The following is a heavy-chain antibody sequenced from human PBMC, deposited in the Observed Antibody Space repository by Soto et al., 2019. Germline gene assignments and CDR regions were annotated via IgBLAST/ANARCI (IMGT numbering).Heavy chain of an antibody. J-gene: IGHJ4*02. V-gene: IGHV4-34*01. CDR1: GGSFSGYY. D-gene: IGHD2-2*02. CDR2: INHSGST. CDR3: ARGGYQPLLYSAY. Sequence: SETLSLTCAVYGGSFSGYYWSWIRQPPGKGLEWIGEINHSGSTNYNPSLKSRVTISVDTSKNQFSLKLSSVTAADTAVYYCARGGYQPLLYSAYWGQGTLVTVSS.